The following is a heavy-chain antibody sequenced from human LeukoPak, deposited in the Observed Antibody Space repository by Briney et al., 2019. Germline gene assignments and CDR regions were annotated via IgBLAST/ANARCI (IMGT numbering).Heavy chain of an antibody. D-gene: IGHD5-18*01. CDR1: GFTFSGSA. Sequence: GGSLRLSCAASGFTFSGSAMQGVRQASGKGVEWVGRIRSKANRCATAYAASVKGRFTISRDDSKNTAYLQMNSLKTEDTAVYYCTSTPSGYSYGYHVYWGQGTLVTVSS. V-gene: IGHV3-73*01. CDR3: TSTPSGYSYGYHVY. J-gene: IGHJ4*02. CDR2: IRSKANRCAT.